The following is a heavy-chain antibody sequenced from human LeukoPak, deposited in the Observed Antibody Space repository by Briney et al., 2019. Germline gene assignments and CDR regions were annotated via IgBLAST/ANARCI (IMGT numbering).Heavy chain of an antibody. CDR2: IWYDGSNK. CDR1: GFTIGGFA. V-gene: IGHV3-33*08. Sequence: PGGSLRLSCAASGFTIGGFAMTWVRQAPGKGLEWVAVIWYDGSNKYYADSVKGRFTISRDNSKNTLYLQMNSLRAEDTAVYYCARDLGGMDVWGQGTTVTVSS. J-gene: IGHJ6*02. CDR3: ARDLGGMDV.